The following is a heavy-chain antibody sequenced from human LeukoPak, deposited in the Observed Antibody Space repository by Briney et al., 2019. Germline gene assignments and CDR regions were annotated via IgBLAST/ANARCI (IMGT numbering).Heavy chain of an antibody. V-gene: IGHV3-48*01. D-gene: IGHD4-17*01. Sequence: EPGGPLRLSCAASGFTFSSYSMNCVRQAPGKVLEWGSYISSSSSTIYYADSVKGRITISRDNANNSLYLQMNSLRAEDTAVYYCARAGYGDYLDAFDIWGQGTMVTV. J-gene: IGHJ3*02. CDR2: ISSSSSTI. CDR1: GFTFSSYS. CDR3: ARAGYGDYLDAFDI.